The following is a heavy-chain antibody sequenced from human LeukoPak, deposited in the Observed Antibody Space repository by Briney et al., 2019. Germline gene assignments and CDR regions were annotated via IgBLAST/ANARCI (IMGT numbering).Heavy chain of an antibody. D-gene: IGHD3-22*01. Sequence: SETLSLTCTVSGGSISSYYWSWIRQPPGKGLEWMGYIYYSGSTNYNPSLKSRVTISVDTSKNQFSLKLSSVTAADTAVYYCARDLEYYDSSGYPRTDAFDIWGQGTMVTVSS. CDR2: IYYSGST. J-gene: IGHJ3*02. CDR1: GGSISSYY. V-gene: IGHV4-59*01. CDR3: ARDLEYYDSSGYPRTDAFDI.